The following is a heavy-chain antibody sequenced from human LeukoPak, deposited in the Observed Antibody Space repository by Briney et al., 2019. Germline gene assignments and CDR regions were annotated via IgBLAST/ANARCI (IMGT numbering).Heavy chain of an antibody. V-gene: IGHV3-9*01. J-gene: IGHJ4*02. CDR1: GFTFDDYV. CDR2: INWIGDSL. D-gene: IGHD1-26*01. CDR3: AKVGATTSGLDY. Sequence: GGSLRLSCAASGFTFDDYVMYWVRQAPGKGLEWVSGINWIGDSLAYADSVKGRFTISRDNAKNTLYLQMNSLRAEDTAVYYCAKVGATTSGLDYWGQGTLVTVSS.